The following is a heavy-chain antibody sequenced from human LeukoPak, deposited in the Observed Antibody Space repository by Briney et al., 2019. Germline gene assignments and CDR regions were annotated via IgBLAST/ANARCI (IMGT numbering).Heavy chain of an antibody. CDR1: GSTFSRNS. CDR2: FIPIVGVA. Sequence: GASVKLSCKASGSTFSRNSISWVRQVPGQGLEWMGRFIPIVGVAAYAQKFQGRNTITEDRSTNTAFMELSSLRSEDTAVYYCARVQAVGVPVAIDAYYSYGMDVWGQGTAVTVSS. J-gene: IGHJ6*02. D-gene: IGHD2-2*02. V-gene: IGHV1-69*04. CDR3: ARVQAVGVPVAIDAYYSYGMDV.